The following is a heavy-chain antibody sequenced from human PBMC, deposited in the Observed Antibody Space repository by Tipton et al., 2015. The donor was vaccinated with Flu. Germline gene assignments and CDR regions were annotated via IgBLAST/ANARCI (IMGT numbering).Heavy chain of an antibody. CDR3: ARSLIVVSPWDY. J-gene: IGHJ4*02. D-gene: IGHD3-22*01. CDR2: ISTSGTT. Sequence: TLSLTCTVSGGSVSRGRFYWSWIRQPAGKGLEWIGRISTSGTTNYNPSLESRVTISVDPSKNQFSLSLSSVTAADTAVYYCARSLIVVSPWDYWGQGTLLTVSS. CDR1: GGSVSRGRFY. V-gene: IGHV4-61*02.